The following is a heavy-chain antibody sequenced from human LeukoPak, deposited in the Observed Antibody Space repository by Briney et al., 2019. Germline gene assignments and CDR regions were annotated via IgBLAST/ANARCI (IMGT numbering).Heavy chain of an antibody. Sequence: PSETLSLTCAVYGGSFSGYYWSWIRQPPGKGLEWIGEINHSGSTNYNPSLKSRVTISVDTSKNQFSLKLSSVTAADTAVYYCARMTPIGEGWFDPWGQGTLVTVSS. CDR1: GGSFSGYY. CDR3: ARMTPIGEGWFDP. CDR2: INHSGST. J-gene: IGHJ5*02. V-gene: IGHV4-34*01. D-gene: IGHD3-10*01.